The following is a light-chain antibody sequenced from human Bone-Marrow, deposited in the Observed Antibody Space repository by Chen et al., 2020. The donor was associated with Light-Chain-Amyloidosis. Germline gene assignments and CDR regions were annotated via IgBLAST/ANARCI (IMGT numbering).Light chain of an antibody. J-gene: IGKJ2*01. CDR2: AAS. CDR1: QSISTS. Sequence: DIQMTQSPSTLSPSVGDRVTITCRASQSISTSLAWYQQKPGKAPKLLIYAASTLEAGVPSRFSGSGSGTYFTLTINSLQPDDVATYFCQPYNRYPYPFGQRNKLEI. CDR3: QPYNRYPYP. V-gene: IGKV1-5*01.